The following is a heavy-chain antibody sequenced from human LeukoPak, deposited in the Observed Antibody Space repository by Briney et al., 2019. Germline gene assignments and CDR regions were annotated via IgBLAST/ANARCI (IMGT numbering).Heavy chain of an antibody. CDR3: AKDLLGQWPTVFDY. V-gene: IGHV3-7*01. Sequence: PGGSLRLSCAASGLTFTNYWMTWVRQAPGKGLEWVANMKQDGSETYYMDSMKGRFTISRDNAKNSLYLQMNSLRAEDTAVYYCAKDLLGQWPTVFDYWGQGTLVTVSS. CDR2: MKQDGSET. CDR1: GLTFTNYW. D-gene: IGHD6-19*01. J-gene: IGHJ4*02.